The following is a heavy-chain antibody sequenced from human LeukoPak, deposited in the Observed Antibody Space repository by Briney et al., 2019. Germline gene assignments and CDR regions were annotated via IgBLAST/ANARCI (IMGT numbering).Heavy chain of an antibody. J-gene: IGHJ3*02. CDR1: GGSISSYY. Sequence: PSETLSLTCTVSGGSISSYYWSWLRQPPGKGLEWIGYIYYSGSTNYNPSLKSRVTISVDTSKNQFSLKLSSVTAADTAVYYCARRIIDAFDIWGQGTMVTVSS. V-gene: IGHV4-59*01. CDR2: IYYSGST. CDR3: ARRIIDAFDI.